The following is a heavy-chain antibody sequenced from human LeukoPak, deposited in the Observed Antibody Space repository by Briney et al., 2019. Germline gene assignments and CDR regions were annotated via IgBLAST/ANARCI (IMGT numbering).Heavy chain of an antibody. CDR2: ISYDGSNK. V-gene: IGHV3-30*03. CDR1: GFTFSSYG. Sequence: PGGSLRLSCAASGFTFSSYGMHWVRQAPGKGLEWVAVISYDGSNKYYADSVKGRFTISRDNAKNTLYLQMNSLSADDTAVYYCARDGIDFRAFDLWGQGTMVTVSS. J-gene: IGHJ3*01. D-gene: IGHD1-26*01. CDR3: ARDGIDFRAFDL.